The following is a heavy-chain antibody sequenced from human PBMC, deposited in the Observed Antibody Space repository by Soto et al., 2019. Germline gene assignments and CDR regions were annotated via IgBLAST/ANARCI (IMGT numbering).Heavy chain of an antibody. CDR2: IYYSGST. CDR1: GGSISSSSYY. D-gene: IGHD4-17*01. V-gene: IGHV4-61*01. J-gene: IGHJ5*02. Sequence: SETLSLTCTVSGGSISSSSYYWGWIRQPPGKGLEWIGYIYYSGSTNYNPSLKSRVTISVDTSKNQFSLKLSSVTAADTAVYYCARDWEEYGWFDPWGQGNMVTV. CDR3: ARDWEEYGWFDP.